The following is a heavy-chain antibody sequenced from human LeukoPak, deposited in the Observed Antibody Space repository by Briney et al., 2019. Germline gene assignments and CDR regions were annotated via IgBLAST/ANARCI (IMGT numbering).Heavy chain of an antibody. V-gene: IGHV3-21*06. CDR1: GFTFSHYG. J-gene: IGHJ4*02. CDR2: ISYRSSHI. CDR3: GRAF. Sequence: GGSLRLSCATSGFTFSHYGMNWFRQAPGKGLEWVASISYRSSHIYYADSAKGRFTISRDNAKSSLYLQMNNLRAEDTAVYYCGRAFWGQGTLVTVSS.